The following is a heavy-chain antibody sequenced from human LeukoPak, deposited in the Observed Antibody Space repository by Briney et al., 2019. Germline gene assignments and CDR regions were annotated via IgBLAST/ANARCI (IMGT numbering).Heavy chain of an antibody. V-gene: IGHV3-21*01. Sequence: GGSLRLSCAASGFSFSSFGMNWVCQAPGKGLEWVSSISSSSAYIYYADSVKGRFTISRDNAENSLYLQMNSLRAEDTAVYYCARVGCISTSCYDLDYWGQGTLVTVSS. J-gene: IGHJ4*02. CDR3: ARVGCISTSCYDLDY. CDR1: GFSFSSFG. D-gene: IGHD2-2*01. CDR2: ISSSSAYI.